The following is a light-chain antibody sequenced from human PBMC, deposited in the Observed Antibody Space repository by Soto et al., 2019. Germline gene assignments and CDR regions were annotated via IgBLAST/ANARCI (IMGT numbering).Light chain of an antibody. Sequence: EFVLTQSPGTLSLSPGERATLSCRASQTVSSNFLAWYQEKPGQAPRLLIFGASKRATGIPDRFSGSGSGRDFTLTISGLEPEDFAVYYCQQYGSSPLISFGQGTRLEIK. CDR1: QTVSSNF. CDR3: QQYGSSPLIS. CDR2: GAS. V-gene: IGKV3-20*01. J-gene: IGKJ5*01.